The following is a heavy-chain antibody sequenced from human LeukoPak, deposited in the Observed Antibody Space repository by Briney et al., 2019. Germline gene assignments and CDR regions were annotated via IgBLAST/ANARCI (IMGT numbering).Heavy chain of an antibody. CDR2: ILYTGGS. CDR3: TRRASGSGGTQAGMDV. V-gene: IGHV4-39*01. D-gene: IGHD2-15*01. J-gene: IGHJ6*02. CDR1: GGSIRSDFHY. Sequence: SETLPLTCTVSGGSIRSDFHYWDWIRQPPGKGLEWIGSILYTGGSWVKPSLKSRASISVDTSRNQFSLTLHSVNAIDTALYYCTRRASGSGGTQAGMDVWGQGTTVTVSS.